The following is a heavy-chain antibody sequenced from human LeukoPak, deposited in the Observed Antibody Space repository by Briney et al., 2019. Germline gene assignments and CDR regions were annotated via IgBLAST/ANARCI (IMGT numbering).Heavy chain of an antibody. CDR3: ARDHHYYDSSGYPKAPDH. CDR1: GFTFSSYA. V-gene: IGHV3-64*01. Sequence: GGSLRLSCAASGFTFSSYAMHWVRQAPGKGLEYVSAISSNGGSTYYANSVKGRFTISRDNSKNTLYLQMGSLRAEDMAVYYCARDHHYYDSSGYPKAPDHWGQGTLVTVSS. CDR2: ISSNGGST. D-gene: IGHD3-22*01. J-gene: IGHJ4*02.